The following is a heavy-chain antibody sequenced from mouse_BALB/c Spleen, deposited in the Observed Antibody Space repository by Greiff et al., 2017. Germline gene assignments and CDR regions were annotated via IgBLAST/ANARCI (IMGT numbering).Heavy chain of an antibody. D-gene: IGHD2-4*01. CDR1: GYTFTSYW. CDR3: APLITTGGDY. Sequence: QGQLQQSGAELAKPGASVKMSCKASGYTFTSYWMHWVKQRPGQGLEWIGYINPSTGYTEYNQKFKDKATLTADKSSSTAYMQLSSLTSEDSAVYYCAPLITTGGDYWGQGTSVTVSS. J-gene: IGHJ4*01. V-gene: IGHV1-7*01. CDR2: INPSTGYT.